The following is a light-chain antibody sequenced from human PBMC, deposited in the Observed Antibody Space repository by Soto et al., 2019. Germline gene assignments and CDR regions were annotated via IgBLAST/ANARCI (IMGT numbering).Light chain of an antibody. CDR3: SSYTSINTHV. V-gene: IGLV2-14*01. CDR1: SSDIGGYKY. Sequence: QSALTQPASVSGSPGQSITISCTGTSSDIGGYKYVSWYQQNPDKAPKLMIYDVSYRPSGVSDRFSGSKSGNTASLTISGLQAEDEADYYCSSYTSINTHVFGTGTKVTVL. J-gene: IGLJ1*01. CDR2: DVS.